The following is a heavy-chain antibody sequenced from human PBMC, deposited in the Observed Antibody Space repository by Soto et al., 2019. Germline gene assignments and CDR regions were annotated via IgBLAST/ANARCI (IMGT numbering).Heavy chain of an antibody. CDR2: IYYSGST. J-gene: IGHJ3*02. V-gene: IGHV4-30-4*08. CDR3: ASLPIDYYDSSEAFDI. CDR1: GGSISSGGYY. Sequence: SETLSLTCTVSGGSISSGGYYWSWIRQHPGKGLEWIGYIYYSGSTYYNPSLKSRVTISVDMSKNQFSLKLSSVTAADTVLYYCASLPIDYYDSSEAFDIWGQGTMVTVSS. D-gene: IGHD3-22*01.